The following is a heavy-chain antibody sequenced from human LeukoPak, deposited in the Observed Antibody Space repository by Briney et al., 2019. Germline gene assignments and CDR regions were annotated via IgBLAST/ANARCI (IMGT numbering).Heavy chain of an antibody. CDR1: GFTFSKYW. D-gene: IGHD4-17*01. Sequence: GGSLRLSCAASGFTFSKYWMTWARQAPGKGLEWVANINYGGSEKYYVGSVKGRFTISRENAKNSLYLQMNSLRAEDTAIYHCVREEVNLDTGYWGQGTLVTVSS. CDR2: INYGGSEK. J-gene: IGHJ4*02. V-gene: IGHV3-7*01. CDR3: VREEVNLDTGY.